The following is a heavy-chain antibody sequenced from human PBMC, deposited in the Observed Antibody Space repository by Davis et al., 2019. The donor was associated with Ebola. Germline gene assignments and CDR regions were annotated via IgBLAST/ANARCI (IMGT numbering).Heavy chain of an antibody. CDR3: ATQPYCSGGSCYSGYGMDV. J-gene: IGHJ6*02. D-gene: IGHD2-15*01. CDR1: GFTFSSYS. CDR2: ISSSSSYI. Sequence: PGGSLRLSCAASGFTFSSYSMNWVRQAPGKGLEWVSSISSSSSYIYYADSVKGRFTISRDNSKNTLYLQMNSLRAEDTAVYYCATQPYCSGGSCYSGYGMDVWGQGTTVTVSS. V-gene: IGHV3-21*04.